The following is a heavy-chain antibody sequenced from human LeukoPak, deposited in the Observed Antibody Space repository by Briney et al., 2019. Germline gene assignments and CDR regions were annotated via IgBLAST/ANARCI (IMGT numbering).Heavy chain of an antibody. CDR1: GYIFTDYY. J-gene: IGHJ4*02. CDR2: IHPNSGGT. D-gene: IGHD1-20*01. V-gene: IGHV1-2*04. Sequence: ASVKVSCKGSGYIFTDYYMHWVRQVPGQGPEWMGWIHPNSGGTNYAQKFQGWVTMTRDTSISTAYVDLSRLTSDDTAIYYCARGLINGHDFDYWGQGTLVTVSS. CDR3: ARGLINGHDFDY.